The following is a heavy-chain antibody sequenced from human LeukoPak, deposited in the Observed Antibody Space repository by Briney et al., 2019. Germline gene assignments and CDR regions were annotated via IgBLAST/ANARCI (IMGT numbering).Heavy chain of an antibody. D-gene: IGHD1-26*01. CDR2: ISGSGGST. Sequence: TGGSLRLSCAASGFTFSSFAMSWVRQAPGKGLEWVSAISGSGGSTYYADSVKGRFTISRDDSKNTLYLQMNSLRAEDTAVYYCARLYRVNIVGDFDYWGQGTLVTVSS. J-gene: IGHJ4*02. CDR1: GFTFSSFA. CDR3: ARLYRVNIVGDFDY. V-gene: IGHV3-23*01.